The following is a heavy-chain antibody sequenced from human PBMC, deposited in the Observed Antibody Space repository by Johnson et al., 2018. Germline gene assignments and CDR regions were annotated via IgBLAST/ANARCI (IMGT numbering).Heavy chain of an antibody. CDR2: IDHSGTT. CDR3: VRVVRSSYRFSYYYMDV. CDR1: GGSFSGYK. V-gene: IGHV4-34*01. Sequence: QVQLQQWGAGLLKPSETLSLTCAVYGGSFSGYKWSWIRQPPGKGLEWIGEIDHSGTTDSNPSLKSRVIISIDTSKSQFSLGLSSVTAADTAVYYCVRVVRSSYRFSYYYMDVWAKGTTVTVSS. D-gene: IGHD3-10*01. J-gene: IGHJ6*03.